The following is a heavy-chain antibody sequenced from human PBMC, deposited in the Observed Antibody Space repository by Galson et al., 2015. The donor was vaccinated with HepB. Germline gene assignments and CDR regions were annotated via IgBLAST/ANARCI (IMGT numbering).Heavy chain of an antibody. D-gene: IGHD4-11*01. V-gene: IGHV1-18*04. CDR1: GYTFTSYG. J-gene: IGHJ5*02. CDR3: ARNTGSNSVDP. Sequence: SVKVSCKASGYTFTSYGISWVRQAPGQGLEWMGWISAYNGNTNYAQKLQGRVTMTTDTSTSTAYMEVRSLSSEDTAVYYCARNTGSNSVDPWGQGTLVTVSS. CDR2: ISAYNGNT.